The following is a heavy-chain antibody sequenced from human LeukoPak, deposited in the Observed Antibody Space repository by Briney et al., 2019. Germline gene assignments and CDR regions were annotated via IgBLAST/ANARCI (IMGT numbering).Heavy chain of an antibody. CDR3: ARDGVVPAANIRNFDY. Sequence: ASVKVSCKASGYTFTSYGISWVRQAPGQGLEWMGWISAYNGNTNYAQKLQGRVTMTTDTSTSTAYMELRSLRSDDTAVYYCARDGVVPAANIRNFDYWGQGTLVTVSS. CDR1: GYTFTSYG. D-gene: IGHD2-2*01. CDR2: ISAYNGNT. J-gene: IGHJ4*02. V-gene: IGHV1-18*04.